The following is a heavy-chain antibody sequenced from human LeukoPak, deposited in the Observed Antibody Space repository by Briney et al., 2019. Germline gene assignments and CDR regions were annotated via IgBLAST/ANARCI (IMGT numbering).Heavy chain of an antibody. Sequence: SETLSLTCTVSGSSISSYDWSWIRQPPGKGLEWIGYIYYSGSTKYNPSLKSRVTISVDTSKNQFSLKLRFVTAADTAVYYCARPTSPRDDLWFDPWGQGTLVTVSS. D-gene: IGHD5-24*01. CDR2: IYYSGST. J-gene: IGHJ5*02. CDR3: ARPTSPRDDLWFDP. V-gene: IGHV4-59*08. CDR1: GSSISSYD.